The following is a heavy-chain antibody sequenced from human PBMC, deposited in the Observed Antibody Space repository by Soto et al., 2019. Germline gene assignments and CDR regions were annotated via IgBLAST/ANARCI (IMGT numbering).Heavy chain of an antibody. CDR2: IIPILGIA. Sequence: QVQLVQSGAEVKKPGSSVKVSCKASGGTFSSYTISWVRQAPGQGLEWMGRIIPILGIANYAQKFQGRVTITADKSTSTAYMELNSLRSEDTAVYYCARFGGYCSSTSCYDDYWGQGTLVTVSS. V-gene: IGHV1-69*02. D-gene: IGHD2-2*01. J-gene: IGHJ4*02. CDR1: GGTFSSYT. CDR3: ARFGGYCSSTSCYDDY.